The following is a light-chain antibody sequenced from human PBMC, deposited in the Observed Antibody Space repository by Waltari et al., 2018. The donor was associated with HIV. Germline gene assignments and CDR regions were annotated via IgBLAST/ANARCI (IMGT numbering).Light chain of an antibody. CDR1: SSDVGGYDY. Sequence: QSALTQHASVSGSPGQSITISCTGTSSDVGGYDYVSWYQQHPGKAPKLMIYEVSSRPSVVSHRFSGSKSGNTASLTISGLQAEDEADYYCSSYTSRNTHVFGTGTKVTVL. CDR2: EVS. J-gene: IGLJ1*01. CDR3: SSYTSRNTHV. V-gene: IGLV2-14*01.